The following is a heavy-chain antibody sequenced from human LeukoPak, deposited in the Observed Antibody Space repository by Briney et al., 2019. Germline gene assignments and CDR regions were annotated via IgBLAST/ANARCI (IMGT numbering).Heavy chain of an antibody. V-gene: IGHV7-4-1*02. CDR3: ARLPSPMTTVTTPFDY. Sequence: GASVKVSCKASGYTFTSYAMNWVRQAPGQGLEWMGWINTNTRNPTYAQGFTGRFVFSLDTSVSTAYLQISSLKAEDTAVYYCARLPSPMTTVTTPFDYWGQGTLVTVSS. D-gene: IGHD4-17*01. CDR2: INTNTRNP. J-gene: IGHJ4*02. CDR1: GYTFTSYA.